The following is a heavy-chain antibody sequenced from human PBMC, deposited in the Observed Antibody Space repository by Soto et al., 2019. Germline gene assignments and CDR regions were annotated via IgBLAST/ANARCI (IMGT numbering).Heavy chain of an antibody. CDR2: INHSGST. D-gene: IGHD1-26*01. Sequence: QVQLQQWGAGLLKPSETLSLTCAVYGGSFSGYYWSWIRQPPGKGLEWIGEINHSGSTNYNPSLKSRVTISVDTSKNQFSLKLSSVTAADTTVYYCASPSGSYAFDYWGQGTLVTVSS. V-gene: IGHV4-34*01. CDR3: ASPSGSYAFDY. J-gene: IGHJ4*02. CDR1: GGSFSGYY.